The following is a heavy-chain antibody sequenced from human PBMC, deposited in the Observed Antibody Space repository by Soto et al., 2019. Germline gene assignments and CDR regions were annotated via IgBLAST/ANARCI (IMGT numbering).Heavy chain of an antibody. J-gene: IGHJ5*02. CDR2: IKQDGSEK. V-gene: IGHV3-7*01. CDR3: ARGARSLYSSSRRNWFDP. CDR1: GFTFSSYW. D-gene: IGHD6-13*01. Sequence: PGGSLRLSCAASGFTFSSYWMSWVRQAPGKGLEWVANIKQDGSEKYYVDSVKGRFAISRDNAKNSLYLQMNSLRAEDTAVYYCARGARSLYSSSRRNWFDPWGQGTLVTVSS.